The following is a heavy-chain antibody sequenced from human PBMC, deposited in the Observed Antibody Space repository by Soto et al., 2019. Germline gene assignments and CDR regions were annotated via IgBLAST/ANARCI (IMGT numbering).Heavy chain of an antibody. CDR1: GGSISSYY. J-gene: IGHJ5*02. V-gene: IGHV4-59*06. D-gene: IGHD3-3*01. CDR2: IYYSGST. Sequence: PSGTLTLTCTVSGGSISSYYWTWIRQPPGKCLEWIGYIYYSGSTYYNPSLKSRVTISVDTSKNQFSLKLSSVAAADTAVYYCARVARLRFLEWGGRVCWFDPWGQGTLVTVSS. CDR3: ARVARLRFLEWGGRVCWFDP.